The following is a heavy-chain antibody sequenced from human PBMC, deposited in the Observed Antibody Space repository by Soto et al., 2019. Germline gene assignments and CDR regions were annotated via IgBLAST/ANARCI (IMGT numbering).Heavy chain of an antibody. CDR3: ARELPHTYYDFWSGYSNWFDP. D-gene: IGHD3-3*01. Sequence: SETLSLTCTVSGGSISSWYWSWIRQPPGKGLEWIGYIYYSGSTNYNPSLKSRVTISVDTSKNQFSLKLSSVTAADTAVYYCARELPHTYYDFWSGYSNWFDPWGQGTLVTVSS. CDR2: IYYSGST. CDR1: GGSISSWY. J-gene: IGHJ5*02. V-gene: IGHV4-59*01.